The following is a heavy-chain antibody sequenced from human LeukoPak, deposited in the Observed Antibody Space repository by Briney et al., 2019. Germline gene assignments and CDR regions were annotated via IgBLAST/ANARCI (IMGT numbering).Heavy chain of an antibody. CDR3: ATMGFFSGFLSPTPFDY. V-gene: IGHV1-2*02. D-gene: IGHD3-22*01. CDR1: GYTFTGYY. CDR2: INPNSGGT. J-gene: IGHJ4*02. Sequence: GASVKVSCKASGYTFTGYYMHWVRQAPGQGLEWMGWINPNSGGTNYAQKFQGRVTMTRDTAISTAYMELSRLRYADTAVHYCATMGFFSGFLSPTPFDYGGQGTLVTVSS.